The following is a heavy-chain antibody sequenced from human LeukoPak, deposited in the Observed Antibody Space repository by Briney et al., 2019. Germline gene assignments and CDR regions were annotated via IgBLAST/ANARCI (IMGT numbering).Heavy chain of an antibody. CDR1: GYTFTSYY. CDR3: ARGGSGSHYNPFDY. D-gene: IGHD3-10*01. CDR2: INPSGGRT. V-gene: IGHV1-46*04. Sequence: ASVKVSCKASGYTFTSYYIHWVREAPGQGLEWMGIINPSGGRTNYAQKLQGRVTMTRDTSTSTLYMQLNSLRSEDTAVYYCARGGSGSHYNPFDYGGQGTLVSVS. J-gene: IGHJ4*02.